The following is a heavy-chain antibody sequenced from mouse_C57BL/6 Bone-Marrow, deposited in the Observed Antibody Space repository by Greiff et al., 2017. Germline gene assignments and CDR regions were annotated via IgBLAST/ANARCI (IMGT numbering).Heavy chain of an antibody. V-gene: IGHV1-85*01. CDR2: IYPRDGST. Sequence: QVQLQQSGPELVKPGASVKLSCKASSYTFTSYDINWVKQRPGPGLEWIGWIYPRDGSTKYNEKFKGKATLTVDTSSSTAYMELHSLHSEDSAVYFCARDYGSSYWYFDVWGTGTTVTVSS. CDR3: ARDYGSSYWYFDV. D-gene: IGHD1-1*01. CDR1: SYTFTSYD. J-gene: IGHJ1*03.